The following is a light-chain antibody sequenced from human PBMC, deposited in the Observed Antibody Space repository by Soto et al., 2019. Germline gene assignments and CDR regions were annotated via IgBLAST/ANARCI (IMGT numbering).Light chain of an antibody. CDR2: DNS. CDR3: GTWDSSLSAGV. Sequence: QSVLTQPPSVSTAPGQRVTISCSGGRYNIGNNYVSWYQQFPGTAPKLLIYDNSERPSGIPDRFSGSKSGTSATLDITGLQTGDEADYYCGTWDSSLSAGVFGGGTKLTVL. V-gene: IGLV1-51*01. J-gene: IGLJ2*01. CDR1: RYNIGNNY.